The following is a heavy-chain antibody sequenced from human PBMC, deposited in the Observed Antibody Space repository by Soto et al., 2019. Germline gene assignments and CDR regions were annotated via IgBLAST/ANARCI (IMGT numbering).Heavy chain of an antibody. Sequence: QVQLQQWGAGLLKPSETLSLTCAVYGGSFSGYNWSWIRQPPGKGLAWIGEINHSGSTKYNPSIKSRVTISVDTSKNHFSLKVSSVTAADTAVYYCSRGGRSYSAYDYGYWGQGTLVTVSS. D-gene: IGHD5-12*01. CDR1: GGSFSGYN. CDR3: SRGGRSYSAYDYGY. J-gene: IGHJ4*02. V-gene: IGHV4-34*01. CDR2: INHSGST.